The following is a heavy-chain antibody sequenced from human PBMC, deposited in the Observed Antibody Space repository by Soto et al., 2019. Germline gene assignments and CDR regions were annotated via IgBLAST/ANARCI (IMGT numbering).Heavy chain of an antibody. CDR3: ARDVRRGSSSWVN. Sequence: QVQLQESGPGLVKPSETLSLTCTVSGGSISGFYWSWLRQPAGKGLEWIGRTSTGGGTNYNPSLTSRVTMSIGTSKSLSTRNLKSVTAADTAVYYCARDVRRGSSSWVNWGQGTLDTVSA. D-gene: IGHD6-13*01. CDR1: GGSISGFY. J-gene: IGHJ4*02. CDR2: TSTGGGT. V-gene: IGHV4-4*07.